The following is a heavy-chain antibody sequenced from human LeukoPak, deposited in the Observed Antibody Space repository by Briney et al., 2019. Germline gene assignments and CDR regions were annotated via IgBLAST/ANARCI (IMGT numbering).Heavy chain of an antibody. CDR3: AIYDYGDYEASHYFDY. J-gene: IGHJ4*02. Sequence: PSETLSLTCAAYGGSFSGYYWSWIRQPPGKGLEWIGEINHSGSTNYNPSLKSRVTISVDTSKNQFSLKLSSVTAADTAVYYCAIYDYGDYEASHYFDYWGQGTLVTVSS. CDR2: INHSGST. V-gene: IGHV4-34*01. CDR1: GGSFSGYY. D-gene: IGHD4-17*01.